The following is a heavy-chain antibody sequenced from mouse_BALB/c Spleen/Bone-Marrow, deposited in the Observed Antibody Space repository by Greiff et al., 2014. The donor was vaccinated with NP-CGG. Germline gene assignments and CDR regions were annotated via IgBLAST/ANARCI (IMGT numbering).Heavy chain of an antibody. CDR3: AREARTGAWFAY. J-gene: IGHJ3*01. Sequence: QVQLQQSGAELARPGASVKMSCKASGYTFTSYTIQWVKQRPGQGLEWIGYINPSSGYTDYNQKFKDKTTLTADKSSNTAYMQLTCLTSEDSAVYACAREARTGAWFAYWGQGTLVTVSA. D-gene: IGHD4-1*01. CDR1: GYTFTSYT. CDR2: INPSSGYT. V-gene: IGHV1-4*02.